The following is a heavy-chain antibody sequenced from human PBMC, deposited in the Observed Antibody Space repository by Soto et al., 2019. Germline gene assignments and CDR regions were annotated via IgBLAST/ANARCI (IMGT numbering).Heavy chain of an antibody. CDR2: ISYAGNNI. J-gene: IGHJ4*02. Sequence: GGSLRLSCAASGFTFRNFVMHWVRQAPGKGLEWVAVISYAGNNIYYADSVKGRFTISRDNSGNTLYLEMSSLRGEDTSVYYCAKEAPGGWHFFDTWGQGTLVTVSS. V-gene: IGHV3-30*18. D-gene: IGHD6-19*01. CDR1: GFTFRNFV. CDR3: AKEAPGGWHFFDT.